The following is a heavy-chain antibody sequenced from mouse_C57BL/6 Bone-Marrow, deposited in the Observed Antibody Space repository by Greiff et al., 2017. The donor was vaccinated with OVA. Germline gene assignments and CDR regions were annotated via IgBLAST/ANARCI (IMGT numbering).Heavy chain of an antibody. D-gene: IGHD1-1*02. CDR1: GYTFTSYW. CDR2: IDPSDSYT. V-gene: IGHV1-50*01. Sequence: QVQLQQPGAELVKPGASVKLSCKASGYTFTSYWMQWVKQRPGQGLEWIGEIDPSDSYTNYNQKFMGKATLTVDTSSSTAYMQLSSLTSEDSAVYYGARGGNYFDYWGQGTTLTVSS. J-gene: IGHJ2*01. CDR3: ARGGNYFDY.